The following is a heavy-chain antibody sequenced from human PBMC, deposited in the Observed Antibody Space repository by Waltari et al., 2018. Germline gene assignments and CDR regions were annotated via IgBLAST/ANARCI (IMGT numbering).Heavy chain of an antibody. CDR3: ARDSNKKYFQH. V-gene: IGHV3-48*01. D-gene: IGHD4-4*01. J-gene: IGHJ1*01. CDR2: ISSSSSTI. CDR1: GFTFNSYI. Sequence: VQLVESGGGLLQPGGSLRLSCAAPGFTFNSYIMNWVRQAPGKGLEWVSYISSSSSTIYYADSVKGRFTISRDNAKNSLYLQMNSLRAEDTAVYYCARDSNKKYFQHWGQGTLVTVSS.